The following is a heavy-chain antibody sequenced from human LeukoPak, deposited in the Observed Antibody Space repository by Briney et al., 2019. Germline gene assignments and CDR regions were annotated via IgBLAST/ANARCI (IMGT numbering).Heavy chain of an antibody. D-gene: IGHD3-22*01. CDR2: IIPILGIA. Sequence: GSSVKVSCKASGGTFSSYAISWVRQAPGQGLEWMGRIIPILGIANYAQKFQGRVTITADKSTSTAYMELSSLRSEDTAVYYGARDSDSSGYYRNYYFDYWGQGTLVTVSS. CDR1: GGTFSSYA. J-gene: IGHJ4*02. CDR3: ARDSDSSGYYRNYYFDY. V-gene: IGHV1-69*04.